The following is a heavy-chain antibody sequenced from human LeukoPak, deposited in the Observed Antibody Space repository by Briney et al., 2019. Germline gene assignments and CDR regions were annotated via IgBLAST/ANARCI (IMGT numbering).Heavy chain of an antibody. J-gene: IGHJ4*02. D-gene: IGHD1-14*01. CDR2: IYYCGST. CDR3: ARNRDSPYYFDY. V-gene: IGHV4-59*01. CDR1: GGSISSYY. Sequence: SETLSLTCTVSGGSISSYYWSWIRQPPGKGLEWIGYIYYCGSTNYNPSLKSRVTISVDTSKNQFSLKLSSVTAADTAVYYCARNRDSPYYFDYWGQGTLVTVSS.